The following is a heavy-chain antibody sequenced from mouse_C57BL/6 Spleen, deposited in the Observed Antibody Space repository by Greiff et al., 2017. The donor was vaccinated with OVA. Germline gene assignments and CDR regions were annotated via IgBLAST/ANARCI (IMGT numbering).Heavy chain of an antibody. Sequence: EVQLQQSGPELVKPGASVKIPCKASGYTFTDYNMDWVKQSHGKSLEWIGDINPNNGGTIYNQKFKGKATLTVDKSSSPAYMELRSLTSEDTAVYYCASRDRRSYAMDYWGQGTSVTVSS. V-gene: IGHV1-18*01. CDR1: GYTFTDYN. CDR3: ASRDRRSYAMDY. J-gene: IGHJ4*01. D-gene: IGHD3-3*01. CDR2: INPNNGGT.